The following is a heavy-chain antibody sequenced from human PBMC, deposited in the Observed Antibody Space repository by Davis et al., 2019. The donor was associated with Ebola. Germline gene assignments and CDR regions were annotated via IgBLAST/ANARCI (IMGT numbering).Heavy chain of an antibody. CDR3: AKGGSSGHNWFDP. CDR2: ISYDGSNK. V-gene: IGHV3-30-3*01. CDR1: AFTFSSYA. J-gene: IGHJ5*02. Sequence: SLKISCAASAFTFSSYAIHWVRQGPGKGLEWVAVISYDGSNKYYADSVKGRFTISRDNSKNSLYLQMNSLRAEDSALYYCAKGGSSGHNWFDPWGQGALVTVSS. D-gene: IGHD6-6*01.